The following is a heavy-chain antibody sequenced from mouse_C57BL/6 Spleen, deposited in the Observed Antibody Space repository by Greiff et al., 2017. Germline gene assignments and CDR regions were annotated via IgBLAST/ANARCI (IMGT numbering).Heavy chain of an antibody. CDR3: ARGSYYSNAYYAMEY. CDR1: GYSFTGYY. V-gene: IGHV1-31*01. CDR2: IYPYNGVS. J-gene: IGHJ4*01. D-gene: IGHD2-5*01. Sequence: EVKLEESGPELVKPGASVKISCKASGYSFTGYYMHWVQQSPGNLLDWIGYIYPYNGVSSYNQKFKGKATLTVDKSSSTAYMELRSLTSEDSAVYDCARGSYYSNAYYAMEYWGKGTSVTVSS.